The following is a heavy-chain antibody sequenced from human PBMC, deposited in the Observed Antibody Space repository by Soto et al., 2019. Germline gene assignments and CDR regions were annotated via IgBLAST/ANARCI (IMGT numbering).Heavy chain of an antibody. V-gene: IGHV4-59*13. D-gene: IGHD3-16*02. CDR2: IYSSGST. Sequence: SETLSLTCTVSGGSIITDYWGWVRQPPGKGLEWIGYIYSSGSTIYNPSLRSRVTMSVDTSKNQFSLKLTSVTAADTAIYSCARVVGPNRLDYWGQGTLVTVSS. CDR3: ARVVGPNRLDY. J-gene: IGHJ4*02. CDR1: GGSIITDY.